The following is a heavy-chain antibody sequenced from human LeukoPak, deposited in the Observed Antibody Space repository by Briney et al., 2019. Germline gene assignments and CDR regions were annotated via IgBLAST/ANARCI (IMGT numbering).Heavy chain of an antibody. J-gene: IGHJ6*02. D-gene: IGHD6-13*01. CDR1: GGSISSYY. Sequence: SATLSFTCTVSGGSISSYYWSWIRQPPGTGLEWIGYIYYSGSTNYNPSLKSRVTISVDTSKNQFSLKLSSVTAADTAVYYCASRVYSSKRKTAYDMDVWGQGTTVTVSS. CDR2: IYYSGST. CDR3: ASRVYSSKRKTAYDMDV. V-gene: IGHV4-59*01.